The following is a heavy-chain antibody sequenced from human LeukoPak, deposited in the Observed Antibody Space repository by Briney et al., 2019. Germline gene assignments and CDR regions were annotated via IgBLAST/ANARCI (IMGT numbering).Heavy chain of an antibody. CDR1: GFTFSSYA. J-gene: IGHJ5*02. CDR3: ARDHELGCSSTSCYGWFDP. D-gene: IGHD2-2*01. Sequence: GGSLRLSCAASGFTFSSYAMHWVRQAPGKGLEWVAVISYDGSNKYHADSVKGRFTISRDNSKNTLYLQMNSLRAEDTAVYYCARDHELGCSSTSCYGWFDPWGQGTLVTVSS. CDR2: ISYDGSNK. V-gene: IGHV3-30*04.